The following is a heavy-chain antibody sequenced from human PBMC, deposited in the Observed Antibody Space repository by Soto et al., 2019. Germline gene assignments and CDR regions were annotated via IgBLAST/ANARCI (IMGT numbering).Heavy chain of an antibody. D-gene: IGHD4-4*01. CDR3: ARESDSNDYYYYMDV. V-gene: IGHV4-59*01. CDR2: IYYSGST. Sequence: SETLSLTCTVSGGSISSYYWSWIRQPPGKGLEWIGYIYYSGSTNYNPSLKSRVTISVDTSKNQFSLKLSSVTAADTVVYYCARESDSNDYYYYMDVWGKGTTVTVSS. J-gene: IGHJ6*03. CDR1: GGSISSYY.